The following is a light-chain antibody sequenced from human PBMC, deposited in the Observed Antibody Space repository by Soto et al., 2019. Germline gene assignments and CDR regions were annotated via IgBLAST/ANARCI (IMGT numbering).Light chain of an antibody. J-gene: IGKJ1*01. CDR3: QQSYSTPRT. CDR2: SSS. CDR1: QSVSIY. Sequence: DIQMTQSPSSLSASVGDRVNITCRASQSVSIYLNWFQQITGKAPKLLIYSSSDWQSGVPSRFSGSGSGTDFTLTISSLQPEDFAIYYCQQSYSTPRTFGQGTKVEVK. V-gene: IGKV1-39*01.